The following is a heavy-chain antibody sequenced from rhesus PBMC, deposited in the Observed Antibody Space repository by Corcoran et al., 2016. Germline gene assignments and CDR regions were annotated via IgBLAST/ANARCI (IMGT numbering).Heavy chain of an antibody. J-gene: IGHJ1*01. CDR2: IYGNSAST. Sequence: QVQLQQWGEGLVKPSETLSLTCAVYGGSISGYYYWSWIRQPPGKGLAWIGYIYGNSASTNYNPSLKNRVTIAKDTSKNQFSRKLSSVTAADTAVDYCAREEGDSNYAYFEFWGQGALVTVSS. CDR1: GGSISGYYY. CDR3: AREEGDSNYAYFEF. D-gene: IGHD4-23*01. V-gene: IGHV4-73*01.